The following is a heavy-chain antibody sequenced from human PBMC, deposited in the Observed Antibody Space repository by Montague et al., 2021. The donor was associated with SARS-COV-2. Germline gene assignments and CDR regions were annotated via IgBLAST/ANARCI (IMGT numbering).Heavy chain of an antibody. D-gene: IGHD3-22*01. CDR1: GDSIESHY. CDR3: ARVGVITTWFYFDY. Sequence: SETLSLTCTVFGDSIESHYWAWIRQPPGKGLEWIGYIYYSGSTNYNPSLKSRVTISVDTSKNQFSLKLSSVTAADTAVYYCARVGVITTWFYFDYWGQGTLVTVSS. J-gene: IGHJ4*02. V-gene: IGHV4-59*11. CDR2: IYYSGST.